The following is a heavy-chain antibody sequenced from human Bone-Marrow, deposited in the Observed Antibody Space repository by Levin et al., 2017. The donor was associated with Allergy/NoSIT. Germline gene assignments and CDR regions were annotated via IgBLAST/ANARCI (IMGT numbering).Heavy chain of an antibody. J-gene: IGHJ3*02. CDR1: GGSIGNGDYY. Sequence: SETLSLTCSVSGGSIGNGDYYWTWIRQHPGKGLEWIGYIYYSGSTYYNPSLESRVTISVDTSKKQVSLKLTSVTAADTALYYCARVRMVAPNDAFDIWGQGAMVTVSS. V-gene: IGHV4-31*03. D-gene: IGHD2-15*01. CDR3: ARVRMVAPNDAFDI. CDR2: IYYSGST.